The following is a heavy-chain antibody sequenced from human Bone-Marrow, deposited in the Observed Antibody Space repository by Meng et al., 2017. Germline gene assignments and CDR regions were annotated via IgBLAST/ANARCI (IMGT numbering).Heavy chain of an antibody. Sequence: SVKVSCKASGFTFTSSAMQWVRQARGQRLEWIGGIVVGSGNTNYAQKFQERVTITRDMSTSTAYMELSSLRSEDTAVYYCAAEGSGSYYGFDYWGQGTLVTVSS. CDR1: GFTFTSSA. D-gene: IGHD1-26*01. V-gene: IGHV1-58*02. J-gene: IGHJ4*02. CDR3: AAEGSGSYYGFDY. CDR2: IVVGSGNT.